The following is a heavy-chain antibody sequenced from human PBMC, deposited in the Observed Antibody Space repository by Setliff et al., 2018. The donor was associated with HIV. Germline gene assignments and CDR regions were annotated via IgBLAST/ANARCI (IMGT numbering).Heavy chain of an antibody. CDR1: GDSIRGYY. CDR3: ARQVSIPGVAITPVDY. V-gene: IGHV4-59*08. J-gene: IGHJ4*02. D-gene: IGHD3-3*01. Sequence: LSLTCTVSGDSIRGYYWSWTRQPPGKGLEWRGYVFYTGFAAYNPSLKSRLTISVDTSKSQFSLRLTSVTAADTAIYYCARQVSIPGVAITPVDYWGQGALVTVSS. CDR2: VFYTGFA.